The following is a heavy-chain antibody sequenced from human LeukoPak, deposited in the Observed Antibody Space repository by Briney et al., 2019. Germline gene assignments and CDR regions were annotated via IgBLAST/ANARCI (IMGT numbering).Heavy chain of an antibody. D-gene: IGHD3-10*01. CDR1: GFTFSNYW. Sequence: GGSLRLSCAASGFTFSNYWMHWVRQAPGKGLVWVSRINSDGINTSYADSVKGRFTISRDNAKNTLNLQMNSLRAEDTAVYYCARGSGNPIFDYWGQGTLVTVSS. CDR2: INSDGINT. V-gene: IGHV3-74*01. CDR3: ARGSGNPIFDY. J-gene: IGHJ4*02.